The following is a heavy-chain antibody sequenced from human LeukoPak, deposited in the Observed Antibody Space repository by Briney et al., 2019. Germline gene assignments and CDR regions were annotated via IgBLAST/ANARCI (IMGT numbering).Heavy chain of an antibody. D-gene: IGHD5-18*01. CDR3: AREKRGYSYGFSSSILFDY. J-gene: IGHJ4*02. CDR2: IYYSGST. Sequence: SETLSLTCTVPGGSISSYYWSWIRQPPGKGLEWIGSIYYSGSTYYNPSLKSRVTISVDTSKNQFSLKLSSVTAADTAVYYCAREKRGYSYGFSSSILFDYWGQGTLVTVSS. V-gene: IGHV4-39*07. CDR1: GGSISSYY.